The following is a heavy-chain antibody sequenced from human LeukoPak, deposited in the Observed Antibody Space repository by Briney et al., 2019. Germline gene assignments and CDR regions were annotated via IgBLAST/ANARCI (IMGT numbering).Heavy chain of an antibody. CDR3: ARAYHDSSGYYLYFDY. D-gene: IGHD3-22*01. J-gene: IGHJ4*02. CDR1: GGTFSSYA. CDR2: MNPSGGST. Sequence: ASVKVSCKASGGTFSSYAISWVRQAPGQGLEWMGIMNPSGGSTSYAQKFQGRVTMTRDTSTSTVYMELSSLRSEDTAVYYCARAYHDSSGYYLYFDYWGQGTLVTVSS. V-gene: IGHV1-46*01.